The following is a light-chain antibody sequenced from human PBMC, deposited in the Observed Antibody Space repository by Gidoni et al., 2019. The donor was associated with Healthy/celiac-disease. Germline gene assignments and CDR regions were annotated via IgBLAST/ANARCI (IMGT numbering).Light chain of an antibody. Sequence: PSHLSLSEGERATSSCRASQGVRSYLDWYKQKPGKAPRLLIDDASNRETGIPARLSGSGSGKDFNLTISSLEPEDFAGYYCQQGSNWPLTFGQGTKVEIK. V-gene: IGKV3-11*01. CDR2: DAS. J-gene: IGKJ2*01. CDR1: QGVRSY. CDR3: QQGSNWPLT.